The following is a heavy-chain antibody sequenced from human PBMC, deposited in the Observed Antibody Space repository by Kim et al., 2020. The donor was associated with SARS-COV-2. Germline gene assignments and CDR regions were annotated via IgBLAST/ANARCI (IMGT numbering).Heavy chain of an antibody. CDR2: ITRNGGNS. CDR3: ARDVTTSAWYGYYGMDV. D-gene: IGHD6-19*01. V-gene: IGHV3-20*04. Sequence: GGSLRLSCAASGFTFDDYGMTWVRQAPGKGLEWVSAITRNGGNSGYADSVKGRFTVSRDNGKKSLYLHMDSLRAEDTAMYYCARDVTTSAWYGYYGMDVWGQGTTVIVP. J-gene: IGHJ6*02. CDR1: GFTFDDYG.